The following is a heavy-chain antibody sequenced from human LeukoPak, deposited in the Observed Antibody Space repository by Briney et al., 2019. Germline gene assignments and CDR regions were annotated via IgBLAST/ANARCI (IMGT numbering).Heavy chain of an antibody. V-gene: IGHV3-23*01. Sequence: GGALRLSCAASGFTFSSYAMSWVRQAPGEGLEWVSAITDSGGSTYYSDSVKGRFTISRDNSKNTLYLQMNTLRAEDTAIYYCAKGSSGSRPYYFDYWGQGTLVTVSS. D-gene: IGHD3-22*01. J-gene: IGHJ4*02. CDR1: GFTFSSYA. CDR3: AKGSSGSRPYYFDY. CDR2: ITDSGGST.